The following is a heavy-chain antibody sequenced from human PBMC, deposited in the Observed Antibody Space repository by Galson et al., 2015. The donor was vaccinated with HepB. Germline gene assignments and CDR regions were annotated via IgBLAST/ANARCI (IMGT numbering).Heavy chain of an antibody. CDR3: ARDPSGAFGGVIRTNWFDP. Sequence: SVKVSCKASGYTFTSYAMHWVRQAPGQRLEWMGWINAGNGNTKYSQKFQGRVTITRDTSASTAYMELSSLRSEDTAVYYCARDPSGAFGGVIRTNWFDPWGQGTLVTVSS. CDR2: INAGNGNT. D-gene: IGHD3-16*02. V-gene: IGHV1-3*01. J-gene: IGHJ5*02. CDR1: GYTFTSYA.